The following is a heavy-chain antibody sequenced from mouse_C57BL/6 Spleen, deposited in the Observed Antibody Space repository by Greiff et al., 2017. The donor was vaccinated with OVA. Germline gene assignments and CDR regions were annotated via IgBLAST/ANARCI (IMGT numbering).Heavy chain of an antibody. CDR2: IDPEDGET. V-gene: IGHV14-2*01. CDR1: GFNIKDYY. CDR3: ARKYGSSYEDGFDD. Sequence: VQLQQSGAELVKPGASVKLSCTASGFNIKDYYMHWVKQRTEQGLGWIGRIDPEDGETKYAPKFPGKATIPADTSSNTAYLQLSSLTSEDTAVYYCARKYGSSYEDGFDDWGQGTTLTVSS. J-gene: IGHJ2*01. D-gene: IGHD1-1*01.